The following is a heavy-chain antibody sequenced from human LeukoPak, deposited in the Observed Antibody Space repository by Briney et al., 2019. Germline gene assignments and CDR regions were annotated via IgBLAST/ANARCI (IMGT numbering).Heavy chain of an antibody. V-gene: IGHV3-66*01. Sequence: GSLRLSCAASGFTVSSNYMSWVRQAPGKGLEWVSVIYSGGSTYYADSVRGRFTISRDNSKNTLYLQMNSLRAEDTAVYYCATQSFTPTYYYDSSGSPDYWGQGTLVTVSS. CDR1: GFTVSSNY. CDR2: IYSGGST. D-gene: IGHD3-22*01. CDR3: ATQSFTPTYYYDSSGSPDY. J-gene: IGHJ4*02.